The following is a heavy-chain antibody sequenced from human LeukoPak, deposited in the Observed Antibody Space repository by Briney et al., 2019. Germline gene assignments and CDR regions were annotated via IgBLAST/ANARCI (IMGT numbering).Heavy chain of an antibody. CDR2: IYYSGST. D-gene: IGHD5-18*01. CDR3: ARGTVTAMAYFDY. CDR1: GGSISSYY. Sequence: PSETLSLTCTVSGGSISSYYWSWIRQPPGKGLEWIGYIYYSGSTNYNPSLKSRVTISVDTPKNQFSLKLSSVTAADTAVYYCARGTVTAMAYFDYWGQGTLVTVSS. V-gene: IGHV4-59*01. J-gene: IGHJ4*02.